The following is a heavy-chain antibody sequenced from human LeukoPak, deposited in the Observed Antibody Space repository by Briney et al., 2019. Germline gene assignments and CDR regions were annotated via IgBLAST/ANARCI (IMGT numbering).Heavy chain of an antibody. J-gene: IGHJ4*02. CDR3: ARDPNYGSGSYYPFDY. Sequence: SETLSLTCAVYGGSFSGYYWSWIRQTPGKGLEWIREIDHSEITNYNPSLKSRVIISLDTSKNQFSLKLSSVTAADTAVYYCARDPNYGSGSYYPFDYWGQGTLVTVSS. CDR2: IDHSEIT. CDR1: GGSFSGYY. D-gene: IGHD3-10*01. V-gene: IGHV4-34*01.